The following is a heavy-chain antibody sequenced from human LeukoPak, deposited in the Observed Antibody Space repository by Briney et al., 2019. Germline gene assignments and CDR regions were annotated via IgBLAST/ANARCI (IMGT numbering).Heavy chain of an antibody. CDR3: ARASSGWYKLRSFDP. J-gene: IGHJ5*02. CDR2: INPNSGGT. V-gene: IGHV1-2*02. CDR1: GYTFTGYY. Sequence: ASVEVSCKASGYTFTGYYMHWVRQAPGQGLEWMGWINPNSGGTNYAQKFQGRVTITRNTSISTAYMELSSLRSEDTAVYYCARASSGWYKLRSFDPWGQGTLVTVSS. D-gene: IGHD6-19*01.